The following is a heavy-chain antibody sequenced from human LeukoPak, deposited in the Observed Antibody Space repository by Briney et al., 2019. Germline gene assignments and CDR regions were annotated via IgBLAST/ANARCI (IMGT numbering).Heavy chain of an antibody. V-gene: IGHV3-23*01. Sequence: GGSLRLSCVASGFSFSNYAMSWVRQAPGKGLEWVSAISGSGVSTYFADSVKGRFTVSRDNSKNTLYLQMNSLRAEDTAVYYCAKDLINYYDSSGYFGYWGQGTLVTVSS. CDR2: ISGSGVST. D-gene: IGHD3-22*01. CDR3: AKDLINYYDSSGYFGY. J-gene: IGHJ4*02. CDR1: GFSFSNYA.